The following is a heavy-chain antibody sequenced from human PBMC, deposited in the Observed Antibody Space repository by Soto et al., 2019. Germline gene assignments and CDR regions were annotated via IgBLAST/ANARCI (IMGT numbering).Heavy chain of an antibody. CDR3: AKDRDYYGSGSYFPYYYYGMVV. CDR1: GFTFSSYA. CDR2: ISGSGGST. J-gene: IGHJ6*02. Sequence: EVQLLESGGGLVQPGGSLRLSCAASGFTFSSYAMSWVRQAPGKGLEWVSAISGSGGSTYYADSVKGRFTISRDNSKNTLYLQMNSLRAEDTAVYYCAKDRDYYGSGSYFPYYYYGMVVWGQGTTVTVSS. V-gene: IGHV3-23*01. D-gene: IGHD3-10*01.